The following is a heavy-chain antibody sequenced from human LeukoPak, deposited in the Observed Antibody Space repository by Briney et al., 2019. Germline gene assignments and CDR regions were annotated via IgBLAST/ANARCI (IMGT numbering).Heavy chain of an antibody. CDR1: GGSISSNY. CDR2: IYYSGST. J-gene: IGHJ4*02. Sequence: SETLSLTCTVSGGSISSNYWSWIRQPPGKGLEWIGHIYYSGSTNYNPSLKSRVTISVDTSKNQFSLKLSSVSAADTAVYYCARHALTYTATYYFDYWGQGTLVTVSS. D-gene: IGHD5-18*01. CDR3: ARHALTYTATYYFDY. V-gene: IGHV4-59*01.